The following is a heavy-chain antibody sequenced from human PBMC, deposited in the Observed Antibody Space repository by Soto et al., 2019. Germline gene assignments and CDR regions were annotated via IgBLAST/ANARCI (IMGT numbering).Heavy chain of an antibody. Sequence: SETLSLTCTVSGGSISSSNYYWGWIRQPPGKGLEWIGTIYYSGSTYYNPSLKSRVTISVDTSKNQFSLKLSSVTAADTTVYYCASITAMVHHFDYWGQGTLVTVSS. D-gene: IGHD5-18*01. J-gene: IGHJ4*02. CDR1: GGSISSSNYY. V-gene: IGHV4-39*01. CDR3: ASITAMVHHFDY. CDR2: IYYSGST.